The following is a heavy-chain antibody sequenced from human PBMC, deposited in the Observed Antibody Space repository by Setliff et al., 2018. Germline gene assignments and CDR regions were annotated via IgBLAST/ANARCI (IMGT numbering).Heavy chain of an antibody. CDR1: GYTFTNHY. J-gene: IGHJ3*02. Sequence: GSGKVSCQASGYTFTNHYMHWVRQAPGQGLEWMGMINPVGSSTTYAKKFQGRVTMTRDTSTSTVYMGLRSLRSYDSAVYYCASEPLLVSHDAFDIWGQGTMVTVSS. V-gene: IGHV1-46*01. CDR3: ASEPLLVSHDAFDI. D-gene: IGHD1-20*01. CDR2: INPVGSST.